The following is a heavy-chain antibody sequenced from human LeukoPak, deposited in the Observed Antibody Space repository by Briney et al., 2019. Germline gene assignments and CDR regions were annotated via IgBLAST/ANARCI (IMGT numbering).Heavy chain of an antibody. CDR3: ARFRYSSGRADFDY. D-gene: IGHD6-19*01. CDR1: GFTVSSNY. Sequence: GGSLRLSCAASGFTVSSNYMSWVRQAPGKGLEWVSVIYSGGSTYYADSVKGRFTISRDNSKNTLYLQMNSLRAEDTAVYYCARFRYSSGRADFDYWGQGTLVTVSS. J-gene: IGHJ4*02. CDR2: IYSGGST. V-gene: IGHV3-66*01.